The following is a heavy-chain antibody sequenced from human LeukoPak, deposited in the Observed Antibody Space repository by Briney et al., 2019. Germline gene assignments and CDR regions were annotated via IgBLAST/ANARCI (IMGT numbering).Heavy chain of an antibody. Sequence: PSETLSLTCTVSGGSISSGDYYWSWIRQPPGKGLEWIGYIYYSGSTYYNPSLKSRVTISVDTSKNQFSLKLSSVTAADTAVYYCARREMATITYRVVLDAFDIWGQGTMVTVSS. D-gene: IGHD5-24*01. CDR1: GGSISSGDYY. CDR3: ARREMATITYRVVLDAFDI. J-gene: IGHJ3*02. CDR2: IYYSGST. V-gene: IGHV4-30-4*02.